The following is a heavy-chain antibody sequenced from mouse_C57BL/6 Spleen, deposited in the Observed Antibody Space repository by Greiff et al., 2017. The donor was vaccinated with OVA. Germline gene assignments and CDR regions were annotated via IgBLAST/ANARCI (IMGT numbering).Heavy chain of an antibody. J-gene: IGHJ3*01. CDR2: ISSGGDYI. D-gene: IGHD2-4*01. CDR3: TREVYDYDGAGFAY. CDR1: GFTFSSYA. Sequence: EVKVEESGEGLVKPGGSLKLSCAASGFTFSSYAMSWVRQTPEKRLEWVAYISSGGDYIYYADTVKGRFTISRDNARNTLYLQMSSLKSEDTAMYYCTREVYDYDGAGFAYWGQGTLVTVSA. V-gene: IGHV5-9-1*02.